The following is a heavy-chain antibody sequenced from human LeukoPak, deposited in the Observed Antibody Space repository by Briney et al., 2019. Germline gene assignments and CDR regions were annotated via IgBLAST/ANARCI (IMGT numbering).Heavy chain of an antibody. CDR2: IKSKTDGGTT. V-gene: IGHV3-15*01. Sequence: GGSLRLSCAASGFTFSNAWMSWVRQAPGKGLEWVGRIKSKTDGGTTDYAAPVKGRFTISRDDSKNTLYLQMNSLKTEDTAVYYCTTRRPKYEVVEDVWGKGTTVTVSS. CDR3: TTRRPKYEVVEDV. J-gene: IGHJ6*04. D-gene: IGHD2-15*01. CDR1: GFTFSNAW.